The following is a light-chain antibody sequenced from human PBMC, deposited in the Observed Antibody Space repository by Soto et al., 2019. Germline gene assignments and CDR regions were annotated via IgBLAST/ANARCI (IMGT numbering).Light chain of an antibody. CDR3: QQFNSYPPIT. J-gene: IGKJ5*01. CDR1: QGIRSA. Sequence: AIQLTQSPSSLSASVGDRVTITCRASQGIRSALAWYQQKPGKAPKLLIYDASTLESGVPSRFSGSGSGTDFALTISSLQPEDFATYYGQQFNSYPPITFGPGKRLEFK. V-gene: IGKV1-13*02. CDR2: DAS.